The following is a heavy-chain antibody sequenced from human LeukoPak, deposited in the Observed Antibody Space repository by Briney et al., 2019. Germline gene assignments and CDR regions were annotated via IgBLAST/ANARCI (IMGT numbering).Heavy chain of an antibody. J-gene: IGHJ4*02. Sequence: PGGSLRLSCAASGFTLSTYWMSWVRQAPGKGLEWVANIKNDGSEKYYVDSVKGRFTISRDNAKNSLFLLMNSLRAEDTAVYYCARDSQGSGMYSVVYWGQGSLVTVSS. CDR3: ARDSQGSGMYSVVY. D-gene: IGHD3-10*01. CDR2: IKNDGSEK. V-gene: IGHV3-7*05. CDR1: GFTLSTYW.